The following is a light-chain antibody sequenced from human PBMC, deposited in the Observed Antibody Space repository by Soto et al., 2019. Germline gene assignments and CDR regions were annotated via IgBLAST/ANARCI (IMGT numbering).Light chain of an antibody. CDR3: QHYSTYASWT. CDR2: QAS. CDR1: QSISTW. V-gene: IGKV1-5*03. Sequence: DIEMSQSPSTLSASVGDRITITCRASQSISTWVAWYQQKPGKVPSLLIYQASNLESGVPSRFSGSGSGTEFPLTIGSLQPDDFATSYCQHYSTYASWTFGQGTKVDIK. J-gene: IGKJ1*01.